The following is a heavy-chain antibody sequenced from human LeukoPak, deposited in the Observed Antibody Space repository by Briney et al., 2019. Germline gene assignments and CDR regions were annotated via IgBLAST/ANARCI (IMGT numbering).Heavy chain of an antibody. V-gene: IGHV3-7*01. D-gene: IGHD3-10*01. CDR3: ARAEVALSQES. CDR2: IHQYGGEK. J-gene: IGHJ5*02. Sequence: GGSLRLSCEGSGFTFRSHWMSWVRQAPGKGLEWVANIHQYGGEKYYVDSVRGRFSISRDNAKNSLYLEMNSLRAEDTAVYYCARAEVALSQESWGQGTLVTVSS. CDR1: GFTFRSHW.